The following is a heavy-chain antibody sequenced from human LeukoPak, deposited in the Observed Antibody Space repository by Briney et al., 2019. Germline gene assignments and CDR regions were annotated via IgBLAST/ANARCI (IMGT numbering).Heavy chain of an antibody. CDR3: ARTYINFSNYFDP. V-gene: IGHV4-38-2*02. J-gene: IGHJ5*02. CDR2: ISHIGST. Sequence: SETLSLTCTVSGYSISNGYNWGRVRQPPGKGLESIGSISHIGSTYYDPSLESRVTISLDTSMNQFSLELRSVTAADTAVYYCARTYINFSNYFDPWGQGTLVTVSS. CDR1: GYSISNGYN. D-gene: IGHD4-11*01.